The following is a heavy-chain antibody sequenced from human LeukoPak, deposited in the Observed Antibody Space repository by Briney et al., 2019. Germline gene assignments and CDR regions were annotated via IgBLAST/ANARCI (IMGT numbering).Heavy chain of an antibody. J-gene: IGHJ4*02. V-gene: IGHV4-30-4*01. D-gene: IGHD3-9*01. CDR1: GGSISSGDYY. CDR3: ARGSYDILTGYPY. Sequence: SETLSLTCTVSGGSISSGDYYWSWIRQPLGKGLEWIGYIYYSGSTYYNPSLKSRVTISVDTSKNQFSLKLSSVTAADTAVYYCARGSYDILTGYPYWGQGTLVTVSS. CDR2: IYYSGST.